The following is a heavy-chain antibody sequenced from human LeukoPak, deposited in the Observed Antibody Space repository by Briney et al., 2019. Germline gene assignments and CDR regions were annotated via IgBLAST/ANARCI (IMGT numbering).Heavy chain of an antibody. CDR1: GGSISSGDYY. CDR2: IYYSGST. V-gene: IGHV4-30-4*01. Sequence: PSETLALTCTVSGGSISSGDYYWSWIRQPPGKGLEWIGYIYYSGSTYYNPSLKSRVTISVDTSKNQFSLKLSSVTAADTAVYYCARYVSVAGRNNWLDGWVRASVLTVSS. D-gene: IGHD6-19*01. J-gene: IGHJ5*02. CDR3: ARYVSVAGRNNWLDG.